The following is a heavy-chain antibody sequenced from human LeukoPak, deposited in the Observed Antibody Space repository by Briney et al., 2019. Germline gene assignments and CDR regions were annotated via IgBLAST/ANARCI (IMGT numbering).Heavy chain of an antibody. Sequence: ASVKVSCRASGYTFSGYYIHWVRQAPGQGLEWMGWINPNSGGTNYAQRFQGRVTMTRDTSISTAYMDLSRLRPDDTAVYYCARVDSTGYYRGRGPIDYWGQGTLVTVSS. J-gene: IGHJ4*02. CDR2: INPNSGGT. CDR1: GYTFSGYY. D-gene: IGHD3-22*01. V-gene: IGHV1-2*02. CDR3: ARVDSTGYYRGRGPIDY.